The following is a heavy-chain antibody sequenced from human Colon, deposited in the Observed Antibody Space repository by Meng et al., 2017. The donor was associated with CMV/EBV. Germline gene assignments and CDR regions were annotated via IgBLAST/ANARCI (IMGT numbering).Heavy chain of an antibody. J-gene: IGHJ6*02. Sequence: GESLKISCAASGFTFSSHEMNWVRQTPGKGLEWVSYISSSGGHIYYADPVKGRFTISRDNAKNSLYLEMTSLRAEDTAVYYCATPASLPAALYALGVWGQGTTVTVSS. V-gene: IGHV3-48*03. D-gene: IGHD2-2*01. CDR3: ATPASLPAALYALGV. CDR2: ISSSGGHI. CDR1: GFTFSSHE.